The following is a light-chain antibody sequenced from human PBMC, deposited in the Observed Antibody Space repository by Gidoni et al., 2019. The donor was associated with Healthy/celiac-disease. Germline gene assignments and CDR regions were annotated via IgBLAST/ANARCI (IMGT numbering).Light chain of an antibody. CDR3: QSYDSSLRVV. CDR2: GNS. V-gene: IGLV1-40*01. Sequence: QSVLTQPPSVSGAPGQGVTISCTGRSSNIGAGYDVHWYQQLPGTAPKLLIYGNSNRPSGVPDRFSGSKSGTSASLAITGLQAEDEADYYCQSYDSSLRVVFGGGTKLTVL. J-gene: IGLJ2*01. CDR1: SSNIGAGYD.